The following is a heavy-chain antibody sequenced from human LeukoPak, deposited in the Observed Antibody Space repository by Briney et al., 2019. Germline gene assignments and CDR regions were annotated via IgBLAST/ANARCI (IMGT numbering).Heavy chain of an antibody. CDR3: STVSEITMVRGVIPPGMDV. V-gene: IGHV3-21*01. D-gene: IGHD3-10*01. Sequence: GGSLRLSCAASGFTFSSYSMNWVRQAPGKGLEWVSSISSSCSYIYYADSVKGRFTISRDNAKNSLYLQMNSLRAEDTAVYYCSTVSEITMVRGVIPPGMDVWGQGTTVTVSS. J-gene: IGHJ6*02. CDR1: GFTFSSYS. CDR2: ISSSCSYI.